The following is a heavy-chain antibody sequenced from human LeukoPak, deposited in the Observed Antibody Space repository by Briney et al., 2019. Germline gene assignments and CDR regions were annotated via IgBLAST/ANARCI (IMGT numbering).Heavy chain of an antibody. D-gene: IGHD6-19*01. J-gene: IGHJ6*03. CDR3: AKHGSSGAPYYYYYIDV. CDR1: GFTFDDYG. Sequence: PGGSLRLSCAASGFTFDDYGMSRVRQAPGKGLEWVSGINWNGGSTGYADSVKGRFNISRDNAKNSLDLQMNSLRVEDSALYYCAKHGSSGAPYYYYYIDVWGKGTTVTVSS. V-gene: IGHV3-20*04. CDR2: INWNGGST.